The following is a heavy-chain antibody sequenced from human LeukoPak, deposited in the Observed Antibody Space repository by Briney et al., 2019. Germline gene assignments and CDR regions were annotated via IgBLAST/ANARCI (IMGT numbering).Heavy chain of an antibody. CDR2: IIPIFGTA. V-gene: IGHV1-69*01. J-gene: IGHJ4*02. CDR3: AKRTNWNDDGGYFDY. D-gene: IGHD1-1*01. Sequence: ASVKVSCKASGGTFSSYAISWVRQAPGQGLEWMGGIIPIFGTANYAQKFQGRVTITADESTSTAYMELSSLRSEDTAVYYCAKRTNWNDDGGYFDYWGQGTLVTVSS. CDR1: GGTFSSYA.